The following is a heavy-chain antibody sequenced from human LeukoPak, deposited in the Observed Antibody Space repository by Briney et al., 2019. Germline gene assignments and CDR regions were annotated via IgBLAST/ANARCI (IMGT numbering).Heavy chain of an antibody. CDR1: GFTFSSYA. D-gene: IGHD3-10*01. CDR3: AKARITMVRGPLDY. CDR2: ISYDGSNK. Sequence: PGRSLRLSCAASGFTFSSYAMHWVRQAPGKGLEWVAVISYDGSNKYYADSVKGRFTISRDNSKNTLYLQMNSLRAEDTAVYYCAKARITMVRGPLDYWGQGTLVTVSS. J-gene: IGHJ4*02. V-gene: IGHV3-30-3*01.